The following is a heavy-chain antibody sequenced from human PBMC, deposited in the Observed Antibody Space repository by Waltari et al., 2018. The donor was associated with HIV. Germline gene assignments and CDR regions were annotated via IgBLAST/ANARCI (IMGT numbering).Heavy chain of an antibody. D-gene: IGHD3-10*02. CDR1: GFSVSRYW. CDR3: VKDMFGEYDY. J-gene: IGHJ4*02. CDR2: IKPDGNTI. V-gene: IGHV3-74*01. Sequence: EVQLVQSGGGLVQPGGSRRISCAASGFSVSRYWMHWVRQIPGQGLVWVARIKPDGNTINYADSVGGRFTISRDYAKNTLYLQINSLRDDDTAMYYCVKDMFGEYDYWGQGTLVTVSS.